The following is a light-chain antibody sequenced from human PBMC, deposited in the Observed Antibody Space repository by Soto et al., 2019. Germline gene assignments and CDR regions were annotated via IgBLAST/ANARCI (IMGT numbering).Light chain of an antibody. J-gene: IGKJ2*01. Sequence: DIQMTQSPPTLSASVGDRVTITCRASQSIRSALAWYQQKPGKAPNLLIFDASNLQSGVPSRFSGSGSGTEFTLTISTLQPDDFATYYCQQYINSFHTFGQGTKLEI. CDR1: QSIRSA. CDR2: DAS. CDR3: QQYINSFHT. V-gene: IGKV1-5*01.